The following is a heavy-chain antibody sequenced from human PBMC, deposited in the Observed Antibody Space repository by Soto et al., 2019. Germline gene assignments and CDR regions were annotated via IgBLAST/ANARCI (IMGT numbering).Heavy chain of an antibody. CDR3: ATQIDTVMVFRD. CDR1: DKTFLSYG. D-gene: IGHD5-18*01. CDR2: ISPYNGNT. V-gene: IGHV1-18*01. J-gene: IGHJ4*02. Sequence: QVQLVQSGAEVKKPGASVKVSCKASDKTFLSYGISCVRQGPGQGLEWMGWISPYNGNTNYAQKLQGRVTMTTDTSTSTAYMELRRLRSDDTAVYYCATQIDTVMVFRDWGQGTLVTVSS.